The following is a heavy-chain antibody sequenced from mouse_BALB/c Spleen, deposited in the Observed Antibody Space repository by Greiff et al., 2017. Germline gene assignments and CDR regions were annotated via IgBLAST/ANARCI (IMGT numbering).Heavy chain of an antibody. Sequence: EVQRVESGGGLVKPGGSLKLSCAASGFTFSSYAMSWVRQTPEKRLEWVASISSGGSTYYPDSVKGRFTISRDNARNILYLQMSSLRSEDTAMYYCARGGGGTVPLAYWGQGTLVTVSA. CDR1: GFTFSSYA. V-gene: IGHV5-6-5*01. CDR3: ARGGGGTVPLAY. CDR2: ISSGGST. D-gene: IGHD1-1*01. J-gene: IGHJ3*01.